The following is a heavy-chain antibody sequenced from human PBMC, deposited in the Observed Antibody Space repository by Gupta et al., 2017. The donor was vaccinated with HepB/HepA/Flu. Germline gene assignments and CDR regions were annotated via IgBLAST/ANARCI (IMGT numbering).Heavy chain of an antibody. D-gene: IGHD1-20*01. CDR1: GYSFTSYW. CDR2: IYPGDSDT. J-gene: IGHJ6*02. Sequence: EVQLVQSGAEVKKPGESLKISCTGSGYSFTSYWIGWVRQMPGKGLEWMGIIYPGDSDTRYSPSFQGQVTISADKSISTAYLQWSSLKASDTAMYYCARHLGITGTKGWYYYYGMDVWGQGTTVTVSS. V-gene: IGHV5-51*01. CDR3: ARHLGITGTKGWYYYYGMDV.